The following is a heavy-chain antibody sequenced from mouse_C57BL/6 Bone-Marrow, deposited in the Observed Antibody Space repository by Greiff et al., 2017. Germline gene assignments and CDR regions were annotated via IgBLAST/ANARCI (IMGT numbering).Heavy chain of an antibody. V-gene: IGHV1-64*01. CDR1: GYTFTSYW. Sequence: QVQLQQPGAELVKPGASVKLSCKASGYTFTSYWMHWVKQRPGQGLEWIGMIHPNSGSTNYNEKFKSKATLTVDKSSSTAYMQLSSLTSEDSAVYYCARNGDSYYAMDYWGQGTTLTVSS. CDR2: IHPNSGST. D-gene: IGHD3-3*01. CDR3: ARNGDSYYAMDY. J-gene: IGHJ4*01.